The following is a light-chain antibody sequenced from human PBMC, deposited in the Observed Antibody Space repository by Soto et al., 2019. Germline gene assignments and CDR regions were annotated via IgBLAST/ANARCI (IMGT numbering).Light chain of an antibody. J-gene: IGKJ1*01. V-gene: IGKV1D-16*01. CDR3: KQYTRYPWT. CDR2: AAS. Sequence: SLIKQNKSSVSASVGDRVTITCRSSEDISTWLAWYQQKPGKAHKLLIYAASSLQSGVQSRFSGSGSGTDFTLTIRSLQPEDFATYYCKQYTRYPWTFAQRTTV. CDR1: EDISTW.